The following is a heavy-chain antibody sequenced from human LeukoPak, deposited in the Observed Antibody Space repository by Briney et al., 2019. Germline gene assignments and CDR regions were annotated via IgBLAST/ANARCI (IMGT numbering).Heavy chain of an antibody. D-gene: IGHD4-17*01. Sequence: PGGSLRLSCTTPKFNFHNYGLTWVRQAPGKELEWVSSISGSGAQYAASVQGRFTISRDNSKNTLYLQMSSLRAEDTAVYYCAKDPNGDYIGAFDIRGQGTMVTVSS. CDR1: KFNFHNYG. J-gene: IGHJ3*02. CDR3: AKDPNGDYIGAFDI. V-gene: IGHV3-23*01. CDR2: ISGSGA.